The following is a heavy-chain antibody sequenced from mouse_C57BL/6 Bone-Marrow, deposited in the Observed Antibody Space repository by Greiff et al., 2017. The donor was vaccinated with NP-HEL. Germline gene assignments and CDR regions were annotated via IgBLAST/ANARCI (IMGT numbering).Heavy chain of an antibody. V-gene: IGHV5-12*01. Sequence: EVQLQESGGGLVQPGGSLKLSCAASGFTFSDYYMYWVRQTPEKRLEWVAYISNGGGSTYYPDTVKGRFTISRDNAKNTLYLQMSRLKSEDTAMYYCARHSYLYYFDYWGQGTTLTVSS. CDR3: ARHSYLYYFDY. CDR1: GFTFSDYY. CDR2: ISNGGGST. J-gene: IGHJ2*01.